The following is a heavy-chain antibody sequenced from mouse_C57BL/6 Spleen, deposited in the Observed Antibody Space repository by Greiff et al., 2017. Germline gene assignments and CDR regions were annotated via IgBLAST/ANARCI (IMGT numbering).Heavy chain of an antibody. CDR2: ISYDGSN. V-gene: IGHV3-6*01. Sequence: EVQVVESGPGLVKPSQSLSLTCSVTGYSITSGYYWNWIRQFPGNKLEWMGYISYDGSNNYNPSLKNRISITHDTAKNQFILKLNSLTTEDTATYSCARVTILYPNWYFDVWGTGTTVTVSS. J-gene: IGHJ1*03. D-gene: IGHD1-1*01. CDR3: ARVTILYPNWYFDV. CDR1: GYSITSGYY.